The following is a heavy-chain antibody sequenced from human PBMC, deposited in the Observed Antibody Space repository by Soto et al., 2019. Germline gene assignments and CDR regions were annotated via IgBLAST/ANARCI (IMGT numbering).Heavy chain of an antibody. J-gene: IGHJ6*03. D-gene: IGHD3-10*01. Sequence: PSETLSLTCTVSGCSISSYYWSWIRQPPGKGLEWIGYIYYSGSTNYNPSLKSRVTISVDTSKNQFSLKLSSVTAADTAVYYCARITMVRGVALYYYMDVWGKGTTVTVSS. CDR3: ARITMVRGVALYYYMDV. CDR2: IYYSGST. CDR1: GCSISSYY. V-gene: IGHV4-59*08.